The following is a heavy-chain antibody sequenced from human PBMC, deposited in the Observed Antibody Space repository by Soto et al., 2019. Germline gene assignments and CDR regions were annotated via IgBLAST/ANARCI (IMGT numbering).Heavy chain of an antibody. J-gene: IGHJ6*02. V-gene: IGHV3-21*01. CDR2: ISSSSSYI. CDR3: ARVGTVVAATDV. Sequence: PGGSLRLSCAASGFTFSSYSMNWVRQAPGKGLEWVSSISSSSSYIYYADSVKGRFTISRDNAKNSLYLQMNSLRAEDTAVYYCARVGTVVAATDVWGQGTTVTVSS. CDR1: GFTFSSYS. D-gene: IGHD2-15*01.